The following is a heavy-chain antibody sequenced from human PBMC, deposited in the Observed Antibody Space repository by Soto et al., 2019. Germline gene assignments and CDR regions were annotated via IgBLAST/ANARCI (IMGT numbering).Heavy chain of an antibody. Sequence: SGGSLRLSCAASGFTFSSYSMNWVRQAPGKGLEWVSYISSSSTTIYYADSVKGRFTISRDNAKKSLYLQMNSLRDEDTAVYYCARDWLSSGSYFHYWGQGTLVTVSS. J-gene: IGHJ4*02. CDR2: ISSSSTTI. CDR1: GFTFSSYS. D-gene: IGHD1-26*01. CDR3: ARDWLSSGSYFHY. V-gene: IGHV3-48*02.